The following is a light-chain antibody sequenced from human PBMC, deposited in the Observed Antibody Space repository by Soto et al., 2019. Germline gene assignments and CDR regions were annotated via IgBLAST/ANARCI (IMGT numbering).Light chain of an antibody. V-gene: IGKV1-5*03. CDR1: QSISPW. Sequence: DIQMTQSPSNLSASVGDRVTITCRASQSISPWLAWYQQKPGKAPKLLIYKASSLESGVPSRFSGSGSGTEFTLTISSLQPDDFATYYCQQYNSYWTFGQGTKVEIK. J-gene: IGKJ1*01. CDR3: QQYNSYWT. CDR2: KAS.